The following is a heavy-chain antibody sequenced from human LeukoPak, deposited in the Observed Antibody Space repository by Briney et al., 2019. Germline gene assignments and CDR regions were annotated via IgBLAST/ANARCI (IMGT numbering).Heavy chain of an antibody. Sequence: GGSLRLSCAASGFIFSSYAMNWVRQAPGKGLEWVSAINDGGGRTYYADSVKGRFTISRDNSKNTLYLQMNSLRAEDTAVYYCAKDNFVVTATPTWFDPWGQGTLVTVSS. CDR2: INDGGGRT. CDR3: AKDNFVVTATPTWFDP. D-gene: IGHD2-21*02. CDR1: GFIFSSYA. V-gene: IGHV3-23*01. J-gene: IGHJ5*02.